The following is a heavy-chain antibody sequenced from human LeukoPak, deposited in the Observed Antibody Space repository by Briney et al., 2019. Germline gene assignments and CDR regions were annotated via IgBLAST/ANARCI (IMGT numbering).Heavy chain of an antibody. CDR1: GFAFSTSW. CDR3: ARDRLQLQS. J-gene: IGHJ5*02. V-gene: IGHV4-59*01. D-gene: IGHD1-1*01. Sequence: GSLRLSCAASGFAFSTSWMNWIRQPPGKGLEWIGYIYYTGNTNYNPSLKSRVTISVDTSKNQFSLKLSSVTAADTAVYYCARDRLQLQSWGQGTLVTVSS. CDR2: IYYTGNT.